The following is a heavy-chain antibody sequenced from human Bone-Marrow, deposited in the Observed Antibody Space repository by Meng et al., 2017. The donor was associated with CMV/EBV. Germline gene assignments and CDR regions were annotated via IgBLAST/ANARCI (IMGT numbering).Heavy chain of an antibody. CDR1: GFTFSSYG. D-gene: IGHD3-16*01. Sequence: GESLKISCAASGFTFSSYGMHWVRQAPGKGLEWVAFIRYDGSNKYYADSVKGRFTISRDNSKNTLYLQMNSLRAEDTALYYCAKAKGGWVGGYFDYWGQGTLVTVSS. V-gene: IGHV3-30*02. J-gene: IGHJ4*02. CDR2: IRYDGSNK. CDR3: AKAKGGWVGGYFDY.